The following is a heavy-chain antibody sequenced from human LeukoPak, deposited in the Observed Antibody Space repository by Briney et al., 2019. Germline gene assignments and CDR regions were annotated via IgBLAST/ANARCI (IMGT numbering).Heavy chain of an antibody. CDR3: ARATGSVDYYYMDV. D-gene: IGHD1-1*01. Sequence: ASVKVSCKASGYTFTSYYVHWVRQAPGQGLEWMGWINPNSGGTNYAQKFQGRVTMTRDTSISTAYMELRRLRSDDTALYYCARATGSVDYYYMDVWGKGTTVTVSS. CDR1: GYTFTSYY. J-gene: IGHJ6*03. CDR2: INPNSGGT. V-gene: IGHV1-2*02.